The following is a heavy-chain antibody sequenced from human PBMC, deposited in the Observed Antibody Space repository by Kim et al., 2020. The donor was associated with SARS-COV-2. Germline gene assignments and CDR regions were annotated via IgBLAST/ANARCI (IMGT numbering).Heavy chain of an antibody. CDR2: IIPIFGTA. V-gene: IGHV1-69*13. Sequence: SVKVSCKASGGTFSSYAISWVRQAPGQGLEWMGGIIPIFGTANYAQKFQGRVTITADESTSTAYMELSSLRSEDTAVYYCARGPSPFGIYDAFDIWGQGTMVTVSS. J-gene: IGHJ3*02. CDR1: GGTFSSYA. CDR3: ARGPSPFGIYDAFDI. D-gene: IGHD3-10*01.